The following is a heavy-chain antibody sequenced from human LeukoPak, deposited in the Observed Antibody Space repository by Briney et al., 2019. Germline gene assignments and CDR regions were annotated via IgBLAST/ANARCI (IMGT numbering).Heavy chain of an antibody. V-gene: IGHV4-30-4*01. CDR3: VRETEGRGSGS. D-gene: IGHD3-10*01. CDR1: GASISNGDYF. CDR2: IYHNGYT. J-gene: IGHJ4*02. Sequence: PSETLSLTCTVSGASISNGDYFWHWIRQSPGKGLEWIGHIYHNGYTNYNPSLKSRVAISLDKPKKQFSLKLSAVTAADTAIYYCVRETEGRGSGSGGRGLLVTVSS.